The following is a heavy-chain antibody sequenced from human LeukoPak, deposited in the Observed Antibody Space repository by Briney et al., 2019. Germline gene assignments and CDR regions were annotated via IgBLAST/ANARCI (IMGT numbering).Heavy chain of an antibody. CDR3: VRHRHCSTITCYEAWFDP. CDR1: GGSISSSSFY. D-gene: IGHD2-2*01. J-gene: IGHJ5*02. V-gene: IGHV4-39*01. Sequence: SETLSLTCSVSGGSISSSSFYWGWIRQPPGKGLEWVGSIYYSGSTYYNPSLKGRVTVSVDTSKNQFSLKLSSVTAADTAVYYCVRHRHCSTITCYEAWFDPWGQGTLVTVSS. CDR2: IYYSGST.